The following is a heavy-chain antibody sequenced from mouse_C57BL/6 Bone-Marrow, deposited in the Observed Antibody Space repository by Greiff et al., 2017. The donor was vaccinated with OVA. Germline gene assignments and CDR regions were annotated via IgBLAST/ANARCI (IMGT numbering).Heavy chain of an antibody. CDR3: FITTVVRDFDV. CDR2: INPYNGGT. V-gene: IGHV1-19*01. D-gene: IGHD1-1*01. CDR1: GYTFTDYY. J-gene: IGHJ1*03. Sequence: VQLQQSGPVLVKPGASVKMSCKASGYTFTDYYMNWVKQSHGKSLEWIGVINPYNGGTSYNQKFKGKATLTVDKSSSTAYMELNSLTSEDSAVYYCFITTVVRDFDVWGTGTTVTVSS.